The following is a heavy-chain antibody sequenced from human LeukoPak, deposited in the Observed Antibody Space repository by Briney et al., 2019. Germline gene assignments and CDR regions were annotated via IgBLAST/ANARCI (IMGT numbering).Heavy chain of an antibody. CDR3: ARLPTSYYYGSGSYLVRGYYFDY. V-gene: IGHV4-39*07. J-gene: IGHJ4*02. Sequence: SETLSLTCTVSGGSISSSSYYWGWIRQPPGKGLEWIGSIYYSGSTNYNPSLKSRVTISVDTSKNQFSLKLSSVTAADTAVYYCARLPTSYYYGSGSYLVRGYYFDYWGQGTLVTVSS. D-gene: IGHD3-10*01. CDR1: GGSISSSSYY. CDR2: IYYSGST.